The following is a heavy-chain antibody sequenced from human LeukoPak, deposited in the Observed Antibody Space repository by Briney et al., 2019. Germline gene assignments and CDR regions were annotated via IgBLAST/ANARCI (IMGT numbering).Heavy chain of an antibody. CDR3: ARSFCSSTSCHFGDYYYYMDV. Sequence: ASVKVSCKASGYTFTSYDINWVRQATGQGLEWMGWMNPNSGNTGYAQKFQGRVTITRNTSISTAYMELSSLRSEDTAVYYCARSFCSSTSCHFGDYYYYMDVWGKGTTVTVSS. D-gene: IGHD2-2*01. V-gene: IGHV1-8*03. J-gene: IGHJ6*03. CDR1: GYTFTSYD. CDR2: MNPNSGNT.